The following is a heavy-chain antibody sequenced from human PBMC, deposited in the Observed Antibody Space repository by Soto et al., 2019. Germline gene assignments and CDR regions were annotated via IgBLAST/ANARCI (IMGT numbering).Heavy chain of an antibody. CDR2: IITLFGTA. CDR1: GGTFSSHS. J-gene: IGHJ4*01. Sequence: VQLMQSGAEVKQPGSSVKVSCKASGGTFSSHSINWVRQAPGQGLEWRGGIITLFGTANYAQNFRGRVTITADQSTSTAYMELNSLRSDDTAVYYCAREVGYGDLSAALLDWGHGTLVTVSS. D-gene: IGHD4-17*01. V-gene: IGHV1-69*01. CDR3: AREVGYGDLSAALLD.